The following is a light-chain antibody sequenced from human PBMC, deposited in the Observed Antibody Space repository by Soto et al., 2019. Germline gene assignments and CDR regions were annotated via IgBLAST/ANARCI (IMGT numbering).Light chain of an antibody. CDR3: QQYGSSPRT. CDR2: GAS. Sequence: EIVLTQSPGTLSLSPGERATLSCRASQSVTSSYLAWYQQKPAQAHRLLIYGASSRATGIPDRFSGSGSGIDFTLTISRLEPVDFAVYYCQQYGSSPRTFGQGTKVDIK. V-gene: IGKV3-20*01. CDR1: QSVTSSY. J-gene: IGKJ1*01.